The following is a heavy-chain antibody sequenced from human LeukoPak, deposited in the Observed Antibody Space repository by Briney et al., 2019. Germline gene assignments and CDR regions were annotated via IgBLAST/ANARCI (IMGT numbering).Heavy chain of an antibody. CDR2: IQYDGSDK. CDR1: GFTFTYYG. Sequence: PGGSLRLSCAASGFTFTYYGMHWVRQAPGKGLEWVAFIQYDGSDKYYADSVKGRFTISRDNAKNSLYLQMNSLRAEDTAVYYCARDGNYDFWSGYYLNYFDYWGQGTLVTVSS. D-gene: IGHD3-3*01. J-gene: IGHJ4*02. V-gene: IGHV3-30*02. CDR3: ARDGNYDFWSGYYLNYFDY.